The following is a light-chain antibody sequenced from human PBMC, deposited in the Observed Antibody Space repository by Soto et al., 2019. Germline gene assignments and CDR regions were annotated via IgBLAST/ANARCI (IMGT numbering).Light chain of an antibody. CDR2: GAI. V-gene: IGKV1-27*01. CDR3: QKYYNAPRT. Sequence: DIQMTQSPSSLSASVGDRVTITCRASQDIANYLAWYQQKPGKVPKLLIYGAITLQSGVPSRFSGSGSGTDFTPTISSLQPEDVATYYCQKYYNAPRTSGQGTKV. CDR1: QDIANY. J-gene: IGKJ1*01.